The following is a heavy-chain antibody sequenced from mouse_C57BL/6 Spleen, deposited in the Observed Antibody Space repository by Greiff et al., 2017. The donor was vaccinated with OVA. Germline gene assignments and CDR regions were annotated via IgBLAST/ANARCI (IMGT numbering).Heavy chain of an antibody. CDR1: GYTFTDYN. J-gene: IGHJ2*01. D-gene: IGHD2-2*01. CDR3: ARRAMVTTYYFDY. Sequence: VQLKQSGPELVKPGASVKIPCKASGYTFTDYNMDWVKQSHGKSLEWIGDINPNNGGTIYNQKFKGKATLTVDKSSSTAYMELRSLTSEDTAVYYCARRAMVTTYYFDYWGQGTTLTVSS. CDR2: INPNNGGT. V-gene: IGHV1-18*01.